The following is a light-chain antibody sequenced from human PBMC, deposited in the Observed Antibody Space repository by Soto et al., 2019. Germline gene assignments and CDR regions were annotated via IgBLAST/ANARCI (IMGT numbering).Light chain of an antibody. Sequence: EIVMTQSPATLSVSPGERATLSCRASQSVSSNLAWYQQKPGQAPRLLIYGASTRATGIPARFSGSGSGTEFTLTISSLQSEDFAVYYCMQRIRFPLTFGGGTKVEIK. CDR1: QSVSSN. V-gene: IGKV3-15*01. CDR2: GAS. J-gene: IGKJ4*01. CDR3: MQRIRFPLT.